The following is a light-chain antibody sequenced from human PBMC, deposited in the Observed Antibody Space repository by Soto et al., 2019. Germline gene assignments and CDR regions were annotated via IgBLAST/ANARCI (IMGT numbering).Light chain of an antibody. CDR1: SSNIGAGYD. V-gene: IGLV1-40*01. CDR3: QSYDSSLSGSV. Sequence: QSVLKQPPSVSGAPGQRVTISCTGSSSNIGAGYDVHWYQQLPGTAPKLLVYGNSNRPSGVPDRFSGSKSGTSASLAITGLQAEDEADYCCQSYDSSLSGSVFGGGTKLTVL. CDR2: GNS. J-gene: IGLJ2*01.